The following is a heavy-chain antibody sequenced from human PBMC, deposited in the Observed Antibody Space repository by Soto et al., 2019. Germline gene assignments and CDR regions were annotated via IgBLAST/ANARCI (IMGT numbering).Heavy chain of an antibody. J-gene: IGHJ4*02. CDR3: ERAAIGGGATYYFEY. Sequence: ASRRRCCKSSGYTFTEYYRCWVRQAPGQGHEWLGGMNPRTGATNQAQKFQGRVTMTRDTSLADAYMELHRLTYDDTAVYYCERAAIGGGATYYFEYRGKGSMV. V-gene: IGHV1-2*02. D-gene: IGHD1-26*01. CDR1: GYTFTEYY. CDR2: MNPRTGAT.